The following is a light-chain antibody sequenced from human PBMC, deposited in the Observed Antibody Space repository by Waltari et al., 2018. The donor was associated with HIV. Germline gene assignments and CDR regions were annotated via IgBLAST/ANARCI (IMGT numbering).Light chain of an antibody. CDR1: SSNIGNDN. Sequence: QSVLTQPPSASGTPGQRVTISCSGSSSNIGNDNVYWYQQLPGTAPKLLIYKNYQLPSGVPDRFAGSKSGTSASLAISGLRSEDEADYYCVVWDASLSAYVFGTGTKVTIL. J-gene: IGLJ1*01. V-gene: IGLV1-47*01. CDR3: VVWDASLSAYV. CDR2: KNY.